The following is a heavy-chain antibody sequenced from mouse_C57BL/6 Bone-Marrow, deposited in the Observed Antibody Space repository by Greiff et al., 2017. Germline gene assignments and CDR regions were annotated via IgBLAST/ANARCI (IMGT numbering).Heavy chain of an antibody. D-gene: IGHD5-1*01. Sequence: VQLQQSVAELVRPGASVKLSCTASGFNIKNTYMPWVKQRPEQGLEWIGRIDPANGNTKYAPKFQGKATITADTASNTAYLQLSSLTSEDTAIYYCARGYLYYAMDYWGQGTSVTVSS. V-gene: IGHV14-3*01. CDR3: ARGYLYYAMDY. CDR1: GFNIKNTY. CDR2: IDPANGNT. J-gene: IGHJ4*01.